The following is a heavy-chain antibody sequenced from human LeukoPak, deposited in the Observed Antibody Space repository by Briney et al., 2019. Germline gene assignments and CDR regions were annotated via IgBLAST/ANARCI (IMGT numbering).Heavy chain of an antibody. CDR3: AREGPIEAPDY. V-gene: IGHV4-4*07. CDR1: GGSISSDS. D-gene: IGHD2-21*01. J-gene: IGHJ4*02. Sequence: SETLSLTCTISGGSISSDSWSWIRQRAGKGLEWIGRVYTSGSTNYNPSLKSRVTMSVDTSKNQFSLKLSSVTAADTAVYYCAREGPIEAPDYWGQGTLVTVSS. CDR2: VYTSGST.